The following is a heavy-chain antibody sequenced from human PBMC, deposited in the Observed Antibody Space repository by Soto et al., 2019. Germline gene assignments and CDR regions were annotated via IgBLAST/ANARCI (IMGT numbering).Heavy chain of an antibody. Sequence: LSLTLGVSGDSLPSNNWWTWVRQPPGQGLEWIGEIYRTGSTNYNPSLKSRVTISLDKSENQFSLKVTSLTAADTAVYYCASRDPGTSVDYWGQGTLVTVSS. CDR3: ASRDPGTSVDY. D-gene: IGHD1-7*01. J-gene: IGHJ4*02. V-gene: IGHV4-4*02. CDR2: IYRTGST. CDR1: GDSLPSNNW.